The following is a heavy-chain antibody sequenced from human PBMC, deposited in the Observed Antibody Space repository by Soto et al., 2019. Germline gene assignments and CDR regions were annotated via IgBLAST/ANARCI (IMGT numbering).Heavy chain of an antibody. Sequence: GGSLRLSCAASGFTFSSYGMHWVRQAPGKGLEWVAVIWYDGSNKYYADSVKGRFTISRDNSKNTLYLQMNSLRAEDTAVYYCASGGSSNYDWFDPWGQGTLVTVSS. CDR3: ASGGSSNYDWFDP. D-gene: IGHD4-4*01. CDR1: GFTFSSYG. J-gene: IGHJ5*02. V-gene: IGHV3-33*01. CDR2: IWYDGSNK.